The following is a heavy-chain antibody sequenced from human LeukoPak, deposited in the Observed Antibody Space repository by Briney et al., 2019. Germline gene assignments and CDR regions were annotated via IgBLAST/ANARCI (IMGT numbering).Heavy chain of an antibody. V-gene: IGHV1-69*13. J-gene: IGHJ3*02. D-gene: IGHD1-1*01. Sequence: SVKVSCKASGGTFSSYAISWVRQAPGQGLEWMGGIIPIFGTANYAQKFQGRVTITADESTSTAYMELSSLRSEDTAVYYCARTTPYEYDAFDIWGQGTMVTVSS. CDR1: GGTFSSYA. CDR2: IIPIFGTA. CDR3: ARTTPYEYDAFDI.